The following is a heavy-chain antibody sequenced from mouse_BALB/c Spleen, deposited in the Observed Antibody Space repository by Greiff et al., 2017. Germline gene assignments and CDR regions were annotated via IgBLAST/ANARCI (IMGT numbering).Heavy chain of an antibody. J-gene: IGHJ2*01. CDR2: ISSGGST. D-gene: IGHD1-1*01. V-gene: IGHV5-6-5*01. Sequence: EVKLMESGGGLVKPGGSLKLSCAASGFTFSSYAMSWVRQTPEKRLEWVASISSGGSTYYPDSVKGRFTISRDNARNILYLQMSSLRSEDTAMYYCARGEASSPFDYWGQGTTLTVSA. CDR3: ARGEASSPFDY. CDR1: GFTFSSYA.